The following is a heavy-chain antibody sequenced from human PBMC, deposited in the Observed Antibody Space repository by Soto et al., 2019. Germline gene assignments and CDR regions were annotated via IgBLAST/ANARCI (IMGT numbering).Heavy chain of an antibody. Sequence: QVQLVQSGAEVKKPGASVKVSCKASGYTFTSYGISWVRQAPGQGLEWMGWISAYNGNTNYAQKLQGRVTMTTDTSTSTAYMELSSLRSDDTAVYYCARDHRGVVVAATGFDYWGQGTLVTVSS. CDR1: GYTFTSYG. V-gene: IGHV1-18*01. CDR2: ISAYNGNT. J-gene: IGHJ4*02. CDR3: ARDHRGVVVAATGFDY. D-gene: IGHD2-15*01.